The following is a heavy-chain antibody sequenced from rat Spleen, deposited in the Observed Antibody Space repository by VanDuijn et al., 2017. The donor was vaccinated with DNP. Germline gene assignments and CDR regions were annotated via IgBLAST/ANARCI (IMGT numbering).Heavy chain of an antibody. Sequence: QVQLKESGPGLVQPSQTLSLTCTVSGFSLTSNSVHWVRQPPGKALEWMGKMQSGGGTDYSSVLKSRLSISRDTSKSQVFLKMNSVQTEDTAMYFCVRSESRYNPFDYWGQGVMVAVSS. CDR3: VRSESRYNPFDY. CDR2: MQSGGGT. CDR1: GFSLTSNS. V-gene: IGHV2-1*01. J-gene: IGHJ2*01. D-gene: IGHD1-5*01.